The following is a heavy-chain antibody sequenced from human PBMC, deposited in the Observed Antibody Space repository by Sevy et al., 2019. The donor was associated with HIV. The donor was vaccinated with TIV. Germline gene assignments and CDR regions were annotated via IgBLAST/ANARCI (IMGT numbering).Heavy chain of an antibody. CDR3: AREGYCSGGSCGFDI. CDR2: IKQDGSEK. J-gene: IGHJ3*02. V-gene: IGHV3-7*03. Sequence: GGSLRLSCAASGFTFSSYWMSGVRQAPWKGLEWVANIKQDGSEKYYVDSVKGRFTISRDNAKNSLYLQMNSLRAEDTAVYYCAREGYCSGGSCGFDIWGQGTMVTVSS. CDR1: GFTFSSYW. D-gene: IGHD2-15*01.